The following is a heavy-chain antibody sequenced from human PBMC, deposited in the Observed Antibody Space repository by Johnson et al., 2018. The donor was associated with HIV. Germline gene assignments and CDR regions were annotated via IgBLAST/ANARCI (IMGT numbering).Heavy chain of an antibody. Sequence: VQLVESGGGVVRPGGSLRLSCAGSGFIFDDYDMTWVRQAPGKGLEWVSGITWNGGRTGYADSVKGRFTISRDNAKNSLYLKMNSLRAEDTAVYYCARDPQWWEYAFDIWGQGTMVTVSS. CDR2: ITWNGGRT. CDR1: GFIFDDYD. J-gene: IGHJ3*02. V-gene: IGHV3-20*04. D-gene: IGHD1-26*01. CDR3: ARDPQWWEYAFDI.